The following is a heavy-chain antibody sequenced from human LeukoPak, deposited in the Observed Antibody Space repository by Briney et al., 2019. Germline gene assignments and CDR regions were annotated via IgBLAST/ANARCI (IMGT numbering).Heavy chain of an antibody. Sequence: PGGSLRLSCAASGFTFSSYSMNWVRQAPGKGLEWVSSISSSSSYIYYADSVKGRFTISRDNAKNSLYLQMNSLRAEDTAVYYCARDRDSNIWSGELHWFDPWGQGTLVTVSS. CDR3: ARDRDSNIWSGELHWFDP. D-gene: IGHD3-10*01. CDR1: GFTFSSYS. J-gene: IGHJ5*02. V-gene: IGHV3-21*01. CDR2: ISSSSSYI.